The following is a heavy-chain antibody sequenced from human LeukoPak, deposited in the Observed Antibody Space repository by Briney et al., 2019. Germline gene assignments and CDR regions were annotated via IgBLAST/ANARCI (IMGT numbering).Heavy chain of an antibody. CDR3: ARVPTTYYYDSSDGMDV. D-gene: IGHD3-22*01. Sequence: GGSLRLSCVASGLTLDKYWMTWVRQAPGKGLEWVANIRQDGREKDLVDSVKGRFTISRDDATSSVYLQMSSVRVEDTAIYYCARVPTTYYYDSSDGMDVWGQGTTVTVSS. CDR1: GLTLDKYW. J-gene: IGHJ6*02. V-gene: IGHV3-7*03. CDR2: IRQDGREK.